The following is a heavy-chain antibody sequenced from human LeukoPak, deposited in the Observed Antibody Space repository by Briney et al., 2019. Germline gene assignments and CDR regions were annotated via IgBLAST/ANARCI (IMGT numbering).Heavy chain of an antibody. Sequence: PSETLSLTCAVYVRSFSGYYWRWIRQPPGKGLEWSGEINHSRSTNYNPSIKSLVTISVDTSKNQFSLKLSSVTAADTAVYYCARGWSYYYGLGALAYWGQGTLVTVSS. D-gene: IGHD3-10*01. CDR3: ARGWSYYYGLGALAY. CDR2: INHSRST. J-gene: IGHJ4*02. CDR1: VRSFSGYY. V-gene: IGHV4-34*01.